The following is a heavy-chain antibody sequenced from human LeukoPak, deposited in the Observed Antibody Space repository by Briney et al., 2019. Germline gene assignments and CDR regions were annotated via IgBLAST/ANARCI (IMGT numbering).Heavy chain of an antibody. D-gene: IGHD3-9*01. V-gene: IGHV1-2*02. CDR3: ASPKGENYDILTGYYDYYGMDV. Sequence: ASVKVSCKASGYTFTGYYMHWVRQAPGQGLEWMGLINPNSGGTNYSQKFQGRVTMTRDTSITTAYMELSRLRSDDMAVYYCASPKGENYDILTGYYDYYGMDVWGQGTTVTVSS. J-gene: IGHJ6*02. CDR1: GYTFTGYY. CDR2: INPNSGGT.